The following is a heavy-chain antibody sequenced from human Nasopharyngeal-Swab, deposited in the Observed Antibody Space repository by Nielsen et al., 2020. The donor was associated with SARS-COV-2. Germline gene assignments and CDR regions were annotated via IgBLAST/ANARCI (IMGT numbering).Heavy chain of an antibody. J-gene: IGHJ4*02. Sequence: RQAPGKGLERVSYIGSSGGATYYADSVKGRFTISRDNAKKSLYLQMNSLRAEDTAVYYCARVLTGTFYYDSSGYPDYWGQGTLVTVSS. V-gene: IGHV3-11*01. D-gene: IGHD3-22*01. CDR3: ARVLTGTFYYDSSGYPDY. CDR2: IGSSGGAT.